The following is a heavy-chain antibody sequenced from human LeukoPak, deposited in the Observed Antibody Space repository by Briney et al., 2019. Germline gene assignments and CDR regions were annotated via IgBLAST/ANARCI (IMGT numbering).Heavy chain of an antibody. CDR1: GGTFSSYA. D-gene: IGHD6-13*01. CDR2: VIPMFGTA. Sequence: GASVKVSCKASGGTFSSYAISWVRQAPGQGLEWMGVVIPMFGTANYAQKFQGRVTITADKSTTTAYMELSSLRSVDTAMYYCARDFSSNWGSLDYWGQGTLVTVFS. J-gene: IGHJ4*02. CDR3: ARDFSSNWGSLDY. V-gene: IGHV1-69*06.